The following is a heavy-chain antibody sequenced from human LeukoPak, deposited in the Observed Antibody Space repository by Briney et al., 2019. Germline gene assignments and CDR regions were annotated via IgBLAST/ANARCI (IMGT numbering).Heavy chain of an antibody. J-gene: IGHJ4*02. D-gene: IGHD3-22*01. V-gene: IGHV3-23*01. CDR1: GFTFSSYA. CDR3: AKDLNYYDSSGSGDY. Sequence: GGSLRLSCAASGFTFSSYAMSWVRQAPGKGLEWVSAISGSGGSTYYADSVKGRFTISRDNSKNTLYLQMNSLRAEDTAVYYCAKDLNYYDSSGSGDYWGQGTLVTVSS. CDR2: ISGSGGST.